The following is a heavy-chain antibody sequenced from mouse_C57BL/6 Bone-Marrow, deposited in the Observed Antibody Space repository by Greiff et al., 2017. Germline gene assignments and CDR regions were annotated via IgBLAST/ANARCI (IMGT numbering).Heavy chain of an antibody. V-gene: IGHV1-64*01. J-gene: IGHJ1*03. CDR3: ARSDYGNYEWYCDV. CDR1: GYTFTSYW. D-gene: IGHD2-1*01. CDR2: IHPNSGST. Sequence: VQLQQPGAELVKPGASVKLSCKASGYTFTSYWMHWVKQRPGQGLEWIGMIHPNSGSTNYNEKFKSKATLTVDKSSSTAYMQLSSLTSEDSAVYYCARSDYGNYEWYCDVWGTGTTVTVSS.